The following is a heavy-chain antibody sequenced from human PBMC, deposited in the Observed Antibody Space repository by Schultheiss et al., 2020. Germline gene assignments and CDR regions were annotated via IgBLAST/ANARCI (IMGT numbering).Heavy chain of an antibody. V-gene: IGHV3-23*01. Sequence: RGPLRLSCAASGFTFSSYAMSWVRQAPGKGLEWVSAISGSGGSTYYADSVKGRFTISRDNSKNTLYLQMNSLRAEDTAVYYCAKASGSYDGSYYYYGMDVWGQGTTVTVAS. CDR2: ISGSGGST. CDR3: AKASGSYDGSYYYYGMDV. CDR1: GFTFSSYA. J-gene: IGHJ6*02. D-gene: IGHD1-26*01.